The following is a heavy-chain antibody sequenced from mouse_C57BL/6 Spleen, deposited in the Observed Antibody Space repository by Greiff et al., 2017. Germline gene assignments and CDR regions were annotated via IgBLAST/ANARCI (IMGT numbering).Heavy chain of an antibody. CDR3: ARVGLTGTPFAY. CDR1: GFPFSDYG. D-gene: IGHD4-1*01. Sequence: EVKLMESGGGLVKPGGSLKLSCAASGFPFSDYGMHWVRQAPEKGLEWVAYISSGSSTIYYADTVKGRFTISRDNAKNTLFLQMTSLRSEDTAMYYCARVGLTGTPFAYWGQGTLVTVSA. J-gene: IGHJ3*01. V-gene: IGHV5-17*01. CDR2: ISSGSSTI.